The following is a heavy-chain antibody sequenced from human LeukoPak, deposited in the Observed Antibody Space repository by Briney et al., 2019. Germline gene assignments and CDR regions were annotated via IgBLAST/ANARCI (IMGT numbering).Heavy chain of an antibody. CDR2: IGWDDDK. D-gene: IGHD5-24*01. CDR3: ARIRRDGYNFYYFDY. J-gene: IGHJ4*02. Sequence: SGLTLVNATQTLTLTCTFSEFSLRTTGMCVSWIPQPPGKALVTLARIGWDDDKYDCTSLKTRRTISKDTSKKQVVLTMTNMDPVDTATYYCARIRRDGYNFYYFDYWGQGTLVTVSS. CDR1: EFSLRTTGMC. V-gene: IGHV2-70*11.